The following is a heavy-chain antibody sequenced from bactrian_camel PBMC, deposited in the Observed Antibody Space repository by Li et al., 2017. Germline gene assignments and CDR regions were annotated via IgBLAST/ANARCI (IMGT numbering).Heavy chain of an antibody. CDR2: INTGGGTT. Sequence: QVQLVESGGGTVQTGGSLTLSCVASGYGFSNLCLAWFRQAPGKGLEWVSAINTGGGTTSFADSVKGRFTTSLDNGKTSIYLQMDKLKPDDTTKYHCAATGQMLKVAGCRTQGTQVTVS. V-gene: IGHV3S1*01. J-gene: IGHJ4*01. D-gene: IGHD1*01. CDR1: GYGFSNLC.